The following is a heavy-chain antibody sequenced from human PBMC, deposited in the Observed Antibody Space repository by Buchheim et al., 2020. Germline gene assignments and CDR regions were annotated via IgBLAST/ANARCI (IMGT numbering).Heavy chain of an antibody. CDR1: GFTFGSYC. J-gene: IGHJ5*02. Sequence: EVQLVESGGGLVQSGGSLRLSCAASGFTFGSYCMNWVRQAPGKGLEWLSYISSSSGSRYYADSLMGRFTISRDNAKNSLYLQMNSMRVEDTAVYYCAREASTGWLDPWGQGTL. CDR2: ISSSSGSR. CDR3: AREASTGWLDP. V-gene: IGHV3-48*01. D-gene: IGHD6-6*01.